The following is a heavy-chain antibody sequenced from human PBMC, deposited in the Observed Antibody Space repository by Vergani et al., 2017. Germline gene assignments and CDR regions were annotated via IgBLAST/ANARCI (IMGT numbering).Heavy chain of an antibody. Sequence: QVQLVQSGAEVKKPGASVKVSCKASGGTFSSYAISWVRQAPGQGLEWMGRIIPILGIANYAQKFQGRVTMTRDTSTSTVYMELSSLRSEDTAVYYCARDEGCSSTSCYMGAFDIWGQGTMVTVSS. J-gene: IGHJ3*02. CDR3: ARDEGCSSTSCYMGAFDI. D-gene: IGHD2-2*02. V-gene: IGHV1-69*04. CDR1: GGTFSSYA. CDR2: IIPILGIA.